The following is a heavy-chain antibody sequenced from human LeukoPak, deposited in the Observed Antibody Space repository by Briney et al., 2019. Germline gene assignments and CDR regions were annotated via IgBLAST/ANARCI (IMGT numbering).Heavy chain of an antibody. CDR3: ARDWYSYYFDY. Sequence: GGSLRLSCAASGFTFSSYWMSWVRQAPGKGLEWVSVIYSGGSTYYADSVKGRFTISRDNSENTLYLQMNSLRAEDTAVYYCARDWYSYYFDYWGQGTLVTVSS. D-gene: IGHD2-21*01. V-gene: IGHV3-66*01. CDR1: GFTFSSYW. J-gene: IGHJ4*02. CDR2: IYSGGST.